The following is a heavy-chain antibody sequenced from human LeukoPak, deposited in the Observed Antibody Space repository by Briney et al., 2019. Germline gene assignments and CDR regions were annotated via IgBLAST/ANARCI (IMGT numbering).Heavy chain of an antibody. D-gene: IGHD5-24*01. CDR2: IVGSGGST. Sequence: GGGLRLSCAASGFSFSIYAMSWVRQAPGKGLEWVSGIVGSGGSTFYADSVKGRFTISRDKSKNTLYLQMNSLRAEDTAIYYCTKDLLQGDGYWDIDYWGQGTLVTVSS. CDR3: TKDLLQGDGYWDIDY. CDR1: GFSFSIYA. J-gene: IGHJ4*02. V-gene: IGHV3-23*01.